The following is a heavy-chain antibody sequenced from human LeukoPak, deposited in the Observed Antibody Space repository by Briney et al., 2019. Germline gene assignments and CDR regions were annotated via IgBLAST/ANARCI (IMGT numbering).Heavy chain of an antibody. CDR1: GFTVSSDY. Sequence: GGSLRLSCAASGFTVSSDYMSWVRQAPGKGLEWVSIIYAGSSTYYADSVKGRFIVSRDNSKNTVYLQINSLRAEDTAVYYCARALAAASHTSFDYWGQGTLVTVTS. J-gene: IGHJ4*02. V-gene: IGHV3-66*01. CDR2: IYAGSST. D-gene: IGHD6-13*01. CDR3: ARALAAASHTSFDY.